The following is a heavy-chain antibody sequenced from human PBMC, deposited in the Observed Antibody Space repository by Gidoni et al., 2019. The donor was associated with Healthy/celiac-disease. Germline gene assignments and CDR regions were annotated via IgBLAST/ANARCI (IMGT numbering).Heavy chain of an antibody. Sequence: QVQLVQSGAEVTKPGSSVKVSCKASGGTFRSYALSRVRQAPGQGLEWMGGIIPIFGTANYAQKFQGRVTITADESTSTAYMELSSLRSEDTAVYYCARSSGYSSGWYKEYYYYGMDVWGQGTTVTVSS. CDR2: IIPIFGTA. V-gene: IGHV1-69*01. J-gene: IGHJ6*02. D-gene: IGHD6-19*01. CDR1: GGTFRSYA. CDR3: ARSSGYSSGWYKEYYYYGMDV.